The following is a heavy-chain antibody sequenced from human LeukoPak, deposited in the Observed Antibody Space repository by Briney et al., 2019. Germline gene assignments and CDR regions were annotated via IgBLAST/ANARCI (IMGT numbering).Heavy chain of an antibody. CDR2: IYYSGTT. Sequence: SETLSLTCTVSGGSISSYYWSWIRQPPGKGLEWIGYIYYSGTTNYNPSLKSRVTISVDTSKNQFSLKLSSVTAADTAVYYCARAVGVQQLAYWGQGTLVTVSS. CDR3: ARAVGVQQLAY. J-gene: IGHJ4*02. D-gene: IGHD6-13*01. V-gene: IGHV4-59*01. CDR1: GGSISSYY.